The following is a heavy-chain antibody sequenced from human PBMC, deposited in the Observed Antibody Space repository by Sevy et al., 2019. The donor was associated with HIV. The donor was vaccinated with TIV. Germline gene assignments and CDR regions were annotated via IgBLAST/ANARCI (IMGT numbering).Heavy chain of an antibody. CDR2: ISGSGGST. J-gene: IGHJ4*02. CDR3: AKDRASGSYYDYFDY. CDR1: GFTFSSYA. D-gene: IGHD1-26*01. Sequence: GGSLRLSCAASGFTFSSYAMSWVRQAPGKGLEWVSAISGSGGSTYYADSVKGRFTSSRANSKNTLYLQMNSLRAEDTAVYYCAKDRASGSYYDYFDYWGQGTLVTVSS. V-gene: IGHV3-23*01.